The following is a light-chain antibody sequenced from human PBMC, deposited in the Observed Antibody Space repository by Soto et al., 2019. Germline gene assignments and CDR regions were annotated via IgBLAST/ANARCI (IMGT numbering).Light chain of an antibody. CDR2: AAS. Sequence: IQMTQSPSSLSASVGDRVTITCRASQSISSYLNWYQQKPGKAPKLLIYAASSLQSGVPSRFSGSGSGTDFTLTISSLQPEDFATYYCQQSYNTWTFGQGTKVEIK. V-gene: IGKV1-39*01. CDR3: QQSYNTWT. J-gene: IGKJ1*01. CDR1: QSISSY.